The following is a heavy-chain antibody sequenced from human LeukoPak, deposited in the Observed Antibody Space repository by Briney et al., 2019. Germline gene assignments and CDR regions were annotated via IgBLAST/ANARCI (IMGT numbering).Heavy chain of an antibody. J-gene: IGHJ4*02. Sequence: GGSLRLSCAASGFTFSGYGMHWVRQAPGKGLEWVALIWYGGSDKYYADSVKGRFTISRDNSKNTLYLQMNSLRAEDTAVYYCARDRGTSSGRGGYFDLWGQGTLVTVSS. CDR1: GFTFSGYG. CDR2: IWYGGSDK. CDR3: ARDRGTSSGRGGYFDL. V-gene: IGHV3-33*01. D-gene: IGHD6-6*01.